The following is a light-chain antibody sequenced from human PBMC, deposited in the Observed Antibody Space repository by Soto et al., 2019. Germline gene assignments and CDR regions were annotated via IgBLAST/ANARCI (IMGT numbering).Light chain of an antibody. V-gene: IGKV3-11*01. J-gene: IGKJ4*01. Sequence: EIALTQSPATLSLSPGERATLSWGASRSVGNNLAWYQKKPGQAPGLLIYAASTRATGIPARFSGSGSGTDFTLTISSLEPEDFAVYYCQQHADWPLTFGGGTKVDIK. CDR2: AAS. CDR1: RSVGNN. CDR3: QQHADWPLT.